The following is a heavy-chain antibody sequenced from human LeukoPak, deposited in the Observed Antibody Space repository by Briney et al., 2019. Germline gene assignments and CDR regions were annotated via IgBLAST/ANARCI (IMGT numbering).Heavy chain of an antibody. V-gene: IGHV3-21*01. Sequence: GGSLRLSCAASGFTFSSYSMNWVRQAPGKGLEWVSSISSSSSYIYYADSVKGRFTISRDNAKNSLYLQMNSLRAEDTAVYYCARDQGSGWYFYYWGQGTLVTVSS. D-gene: IGHD6-19*01. J-gene: IGHJ4*02. CDR2: ISSSSSYI. CDR1: GFTFSSYS. CDR3: ARDQGSGWYFYY.